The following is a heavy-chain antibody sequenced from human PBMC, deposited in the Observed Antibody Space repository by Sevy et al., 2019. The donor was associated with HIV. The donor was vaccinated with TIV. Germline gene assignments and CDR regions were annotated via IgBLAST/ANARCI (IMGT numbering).Heavy chain of an antibody. D-gene: IGHD3-22*01. CDR1: GFTVGSNY. CDR3: ARVSVYYYDSSGYYTTGNAFDI. J-gene: IGHJ3*02. V-gene: IGHV3-53*01. CDR2: IYSGVTT. Sequence: GGSLRLSCAASGFTVGSNYMSWVRQAPGKGLEWVSIIYSGVTTSYADSVKGRFIISRDNSKNTLYLQMNSLRAEDTAVYYCARVSVYYYDSSGYYTTGNAFDIWGQGTMVTVSS.